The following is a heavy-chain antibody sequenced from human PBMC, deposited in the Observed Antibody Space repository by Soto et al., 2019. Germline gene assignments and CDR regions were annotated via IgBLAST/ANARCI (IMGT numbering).Heavy chain of an antibody. D-gene: IGHD3-3*01. CDR2: FDPEDDET. Sequence: QVQLVQSGAEVKKPGASVKVSCKVSGYTLTELSMHWVRQAPGKGLEWVGGFDPEDDETIYAQKFQGRVTMTEDTSSDTAYMELSSLTSEDTAVYYCAGYDFWSGSKVYGMDVWGQGTTATVSS. CDR1: GYTLTELS. V-gene: IGHV1-24*01. CDR3: AGYDFWSGSKVYGMDV. J-gene: IGHJ6*02.